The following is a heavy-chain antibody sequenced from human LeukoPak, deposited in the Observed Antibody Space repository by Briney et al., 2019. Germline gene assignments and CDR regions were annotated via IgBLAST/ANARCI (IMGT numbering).Heavy chain of an antibody. CDR2: IKEDGSGK. V-gene: IGHV3-7*01. Sequence: GGSLRLSCAASGFTFTTYWMTWVRQAPGKGLEWVTNIKEDGSGKYYVDSVKGRFTISRDNAKNSLYLQMNSLRAEDTAVYYCAKSAYDFWSGYYMVRDYYYYYMDVWGKGTTVTVSS. J-gene: IGHJ6*03. CDR1: GFTFTTYW. D-gene: IGHD3-3*01. CDR3: AKSAYDFWSGYYMVRDYYYYYMDV.